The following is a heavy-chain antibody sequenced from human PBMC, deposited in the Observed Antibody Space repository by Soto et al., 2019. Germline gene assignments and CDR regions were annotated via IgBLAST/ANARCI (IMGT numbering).Heavy chain of an antibody. J-gene: IGHJ6*02. V-gene: IGHV3-48*03. Sequence: PGGSLRLSCAASGFTFSSCEMNWVRQAPGKGLEWVSYISSSGSTIYYADSVKGRFTISRDNAKNSLYLQMNSLRAEDTAVYYCARVQKVVHAMDVWGQGTTVTVSS. CDR3: ARVQKVVHAMDV. CDR2: ISSSGSTI. CDR1: GFTFSSCE. D-gene: IGHD2-15*01.